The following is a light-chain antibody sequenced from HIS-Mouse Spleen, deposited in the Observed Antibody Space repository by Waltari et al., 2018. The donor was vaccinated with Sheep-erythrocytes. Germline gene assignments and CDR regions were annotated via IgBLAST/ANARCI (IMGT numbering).Light chain of an antibody. Sequence: SYELTQPPSVSVCPGQTARLTCSGDALPKKYAYWYQQKSGQAPVLVIYEDSKRPSGIPERFSGSSSGTMATLTISGAQVEDDADYYCYSTDSSGNHWVFGGGTKLTVL. CDR3: YSTDSSGNHWV. CDR1: ALPKKY. J-gene: IGLJ3*02. V-gene: IGLV3-10*01. CDR2: EDS.